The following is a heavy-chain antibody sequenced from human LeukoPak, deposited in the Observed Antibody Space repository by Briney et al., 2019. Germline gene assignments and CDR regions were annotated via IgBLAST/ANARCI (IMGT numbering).Heavy chain of an antibody. CDR2: IKQDGNEK. CDR1: GFSLGDYW. V-gene: IGHV3-7*01. Sequence: GGSLRLSCAASGFSLGDYWMNWVRQAPGKGLEWVANIKQDGNEKYFVDSLRGRCTISIDNAKNSLFLQMNSLRAEDTAVYYCARLMYRGLGLAGYSGMDVWGQGTTVTVSS. J-gene: IGHJ6*02. D-gene: IGHD3-10*01. CDR3: ARLMYRGLGLAGYSGMDV.